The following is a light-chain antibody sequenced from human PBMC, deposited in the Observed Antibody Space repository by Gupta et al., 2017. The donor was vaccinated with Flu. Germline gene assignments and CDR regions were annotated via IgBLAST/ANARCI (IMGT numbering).Light chain of an antibody. CDR2: DVS. V-gene: IGLV2-14*01. J-gene: IGLJ1*01. CDR3: SSYTSISTFYV. CDR1: SSDVGRSDY. Sequence: QSALTQPASVSGSPGQSITISCTGTSSDVGRSDYVSWYQQNPGKAPKLLIYDVSNRPSGVSSRFSGSKSGNTAALTISGLQAEDETDYYCSSYTSISTFYVFGTGTKVTVL.